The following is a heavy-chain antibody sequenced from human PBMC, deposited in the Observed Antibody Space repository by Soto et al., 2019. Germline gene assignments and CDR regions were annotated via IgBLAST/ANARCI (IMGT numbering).Heavy chain of an antibody. CDR1: GDTFGSYD. D-gene: IGHD6-19*01. Sequence: ASVKVSCKASGDTFGSYDVNWVRQASGHGLEWMGWMNPNSGGTDYSTSLKTRLTISKDTSKNQVVLTMTNMDPVDTATYYCARISIERSGWSRPDYWGQGTLVTVSS. CDR3: ARISIERSGWSRPDY. CDR2: MNPNSGGT. V-gene: IGHV1-8*02. J-gene: IGHJ4*02.